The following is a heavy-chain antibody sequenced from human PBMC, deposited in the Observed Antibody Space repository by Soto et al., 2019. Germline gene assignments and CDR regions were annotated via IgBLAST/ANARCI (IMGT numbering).Heavy chain of an antibody. J-gene: IGHJ6*02. CDR2: IIPVFGLV. CDR1: GGTPSNSA. CDR3: AGGRIVVVGSRAYYGMDV. D-gene: IGHD3-22*01. V-gene: IGHV1-69*01. Sequence: QVHLLLQSGAEVKKTGSSVKVSCKASGGTPSNSAISWVRQAPGQGLSLMGGIIPVFGLVKYAQNFQGRVSITADEATNTAYMERSSLRPEDTAVYYCAGGRIVVVGSRAYYGMDVLGQGTTVTVSS.